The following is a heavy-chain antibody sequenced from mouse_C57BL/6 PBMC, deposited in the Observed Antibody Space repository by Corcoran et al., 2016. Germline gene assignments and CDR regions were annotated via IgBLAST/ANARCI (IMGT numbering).Heavy chain of an antibody. Sequence: EVQLQQSGPELVKPGASVKISCKASGYTFTDYYMNWVKQSHGKSLEWIGDINPNNGGTSYNQKFKGKATLTVDKSSSTAYMELRSLTSEDSAVYYCARSTTVVAKDWFAYWGQGTLVTVSA. CDR3: ARSTTVVAKDWFAY. CDR2: INPNNGGT. J-gene: IGHJ3*01. D-gene: IGHD1-1*01. V-gene: IGHV1-26*01. CDR1: GYTFTDYY.